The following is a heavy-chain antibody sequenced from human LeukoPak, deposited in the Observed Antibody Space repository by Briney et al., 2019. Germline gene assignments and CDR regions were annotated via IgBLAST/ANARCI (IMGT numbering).Heavy chain of an antibody. J-gene: IGHJ4*02. CDR1: GDSITSSSYH. D-gene: IGHD4-23*01. CDR3: ARWGGNPDLIFDY. Sequence: SETLSLTCTVFGDSITSSSYHWGWIRQPPGKGLEWVGSMSYSGNTYHNPSLKSRVTISLDTSKSQFSLKLTSVTAADTAVYYCARWGGNPDLIFDYWGQGTLVTVSS. V-gene: IGHV4-39*07. CDR2: MSYSGNT.